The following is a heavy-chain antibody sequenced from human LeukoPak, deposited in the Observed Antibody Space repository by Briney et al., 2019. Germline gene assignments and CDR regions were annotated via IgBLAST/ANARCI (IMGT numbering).Heavy chain of an antibody. V-gene: IGHV4-39*07. CDR3: ARGYYDILTGYYTGYFDY. CDR1: GGSISSSRYY. J-gene: IGHJ4*02. CDR2: IYHSGST. Sequence: SSETLSLTCTVSGGSISSSRYYWGWIRQPPGKGLEWIGSIYHSGSTYYNPSLKSRVTISVDTSKNQFSLKLSSVTAADTAVYYCARGYYDILTGYYTGYFDYWGQGTLVTVSS. D-gene: IGHD3-9*01.